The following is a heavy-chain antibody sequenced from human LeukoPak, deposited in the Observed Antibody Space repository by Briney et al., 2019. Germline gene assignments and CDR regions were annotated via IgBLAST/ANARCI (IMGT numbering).Heavy chain of an antibody. CDR1: GGSIINSNW. J-gene: IGHJ4*02. Sequence: SETLSLTCAVSGGSIINSNWWSWVRQPPGKGLEWIGEIDHSGSTNYNPSLKSRVTISVDTSKNQFSLKLSSVTAADTAVYYCARDRVRGNSNPFFDYWGQGTLVTVSS. CDR2: IDHSGST. V-gene: IGHV4-4*02. CDR3: ARDRVRGNSNPFFDY. D-gene: IGHD4-11*01.